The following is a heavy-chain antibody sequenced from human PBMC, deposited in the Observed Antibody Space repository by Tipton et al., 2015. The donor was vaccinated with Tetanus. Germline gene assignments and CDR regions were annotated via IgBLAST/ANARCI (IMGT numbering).Heavy chain of an antibody. CDR1: GFTFSSYA. CDR3: ARDGSSSPHDAFDI. D-gene: IGHD6-6*01. J-gene: IGHJ3*02. V-gene: IGHV3-30-3*01. Sequence: SLRLSCAASGFTFSSYAMHWVRQAPGKGLEWVAVISYDGSNKYYADSVKGRFTISRDNSKNKLYLQMYSLRAEDTAVYYCARDGSSSPHDAFDIWGQGTMVTVSS. CDR2: ISYDGSNK.